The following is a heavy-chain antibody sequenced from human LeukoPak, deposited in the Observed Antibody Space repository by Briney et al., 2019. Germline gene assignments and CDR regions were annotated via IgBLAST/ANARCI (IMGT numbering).Heavy chain of an antibody. J-gene: IGHJ4*02. V-gene: IGHV4-4*09. CDR1: GGSISSYY. CDR2: IYTSGGT. CDR3: ARLTRLSTSPDRYYLDY. Sequence: SETLSLTCTVSGGSISSYYWSWIRQPPGKGLEWIGYIYTSGGTNYIPSLKGRVTISIDTSKNQFSLKLSSVTAADTAVYYCARLTRLSTSPDRYYLDYWGQGTLVTVSS. D-gene: IGHD6-6*01.